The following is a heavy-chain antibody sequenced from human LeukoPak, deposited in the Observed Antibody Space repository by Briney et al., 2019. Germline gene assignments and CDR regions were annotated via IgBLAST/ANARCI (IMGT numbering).Heavy chain of an antibody. V-gene: IGHV4-34*01. J-gene: IGHJ4*02. CDR1: GGSFSGYY. CDR2: IYHSGTT. Sequence: PSETLSLTCAVYGGSFSGYYWTWLRQPPGKGLEWIGGIYHSGTTYYNPSLKSRVSISLDTSKTQFSLKLRSVTAADTAVYYCARGKAYSGSYYGIFDYWGQGTLVTVSS. D-gene: IGHD1-26*01. CDR3: ARGKAYSGSYYGIFDY.